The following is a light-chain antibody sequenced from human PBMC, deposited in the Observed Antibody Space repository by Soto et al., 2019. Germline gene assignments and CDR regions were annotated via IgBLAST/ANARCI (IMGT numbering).Light chain of an antibody. CDR1: QSLSNFF. CDR2: GTS. CDR3: QQYESSSIT. J-gene: IGKJ5*01. Sequence: EIVLTQSPGILSLSPGEGATLSCRASQSLSNFFLAWYQQKPGQAPRLLIYGTSIRATGIPDRFSGSGSETDFTLTVNRLEPEDFAVYYCQQYESSSITFGQGTRLEI. V-gene: IGKV3-20*01.